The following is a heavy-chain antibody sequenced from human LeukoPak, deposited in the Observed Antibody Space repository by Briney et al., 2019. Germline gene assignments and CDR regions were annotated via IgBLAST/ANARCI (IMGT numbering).Heavy chain of an antibody. CDR2: ISGDGSRT. CDR3: GRNRGYDALDY. V-gene: IGHV3-74*01. J-gene: IGHJ4*02. CDR1: GFALSTYG. D-gene: IGHD5-12*01. Sequence: GGSLRLSCAASGFALSTYGMDWVRQAPGKGPVWISHISGDGSRTSYAGSVKGRFTISRYNAKNTLYLQMNSLRAEDTAVYYCGRNRGYDALDYWGQGTLVTVSS.